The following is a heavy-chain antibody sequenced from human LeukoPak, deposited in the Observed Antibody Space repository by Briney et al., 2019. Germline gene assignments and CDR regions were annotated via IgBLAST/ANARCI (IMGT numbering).Heavy chain of an antibody. CDR3: ARRWVTRYYFDY. Sequence: SETLSLTCTVSGGSISSYYWNWIRQPPGKGLEWIGYISYTGSTNYNASLKNRVTMSVDSSKNRFSLNLSSVTAADTAVYYCARRWVTRYYFDYWGQGILVTVSS. J-gene: IGHJ4*02. D-gene: IGHD2-21*02. V-gene: IGHV4-59*08. CDR1: GGSISSYY. CDR2: ISYTGST.